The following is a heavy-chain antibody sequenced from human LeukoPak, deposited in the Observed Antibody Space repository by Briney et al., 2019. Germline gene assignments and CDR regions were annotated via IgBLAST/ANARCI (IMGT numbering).Heavy chain of an antibody. D-gene: IGHD2-2*01. CDR2: INHSGST. CDR1: GGSISSGGYY. V-gene: IGHV4-31*03. Sequence: KPSQTLSLTCTVSGGSISSGGYYWHWIRQPPGKGLEWIGEINHSGSTNYNPSLKSRVTISVDTSKNQFSLKLSSVTAADTAVYYCARVVPLSRYQLLPFHVRERGLDWFDPWGQGTLVTVSS. J-gene: IGHJ5*02. CDR3: ARVVPLSRYQLLPFHVRERGLDWFDP.